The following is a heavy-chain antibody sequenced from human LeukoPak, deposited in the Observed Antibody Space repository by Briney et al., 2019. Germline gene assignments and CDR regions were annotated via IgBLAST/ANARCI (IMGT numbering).Heavy chain of an antibody. Sequence: GGSLRLSCAASGFTFSNYAMNWVRQAPGRGLEWVPAISGSGGSTYYADSVKGRFTISRDNSKNTLYLQMNSLRAEDTAVYYCAKDLAGSGSYSFDYWGQGTLVTVSS. CDR3: AKDLAGSGSYSFDY. D-gene: IGHD1-26*01. CDR2: ISGSGGST. V-gene: IGHV3-23*01. CDR1: GFTFSNYA. J-gene: IGHJ4*02.